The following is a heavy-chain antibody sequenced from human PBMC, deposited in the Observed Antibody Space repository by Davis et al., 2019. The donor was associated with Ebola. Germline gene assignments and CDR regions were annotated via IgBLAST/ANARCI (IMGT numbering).Heavy chain of an antibody. CDR2: INPNSGGT. CDR3: APGIAAAGTGY. D-gene: IGHD6-13*01. V-gene: IGHV1-2*06. Sequence: ASVKVSCKASGYTFTSYAMNWVRQAPGQGLEWMGRINPNSGGTNYAQKFQGRVTMTRDTSISTAYMELSRLRSDDTAVYYCAPGIAAAGTGYWGQGTLVTVSS. J-gene: IGHJ4*02. CDR1: GYTFTSYA.